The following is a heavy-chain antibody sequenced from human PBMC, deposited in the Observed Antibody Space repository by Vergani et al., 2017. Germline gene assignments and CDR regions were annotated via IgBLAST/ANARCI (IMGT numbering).Heavy chain of an antibody. V-gene: IGHV3-30*03. D-gene: IGHD1-1*01. CDR2: ISYDGTQK. Sequence: QVHLVESGGGVVQPGRSLRLSCVVSGFTSSYYGMHWVRQAPGKGLEWVAVISYDGTQKYYADSVKGRFTISRDNSKSTLYLQMNSLRAEDTAVYYCATKSCGTPGCQIDYFRDWGQGPLVTVSS. J-gene: IGHJ1*01. CDR1: GFTSSYYG. CDR3: ATKSCGTPGCQIDYFRD.